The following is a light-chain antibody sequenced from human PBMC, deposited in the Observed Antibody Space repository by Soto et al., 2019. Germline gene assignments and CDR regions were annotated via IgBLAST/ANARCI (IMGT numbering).Light chain of an antibody. J-gene: IGKJ3*01. CDR2: AAS. V-gene: IGKV1-9*01. CDR1: QGISNY. Sequence: DIQLTQSPSFLSASVGDRVTITCRASQGISNYLAWYQQKPGKAPQLLIYAASILQSGVPSRFSGSGSVTEFTLTISSLQPEDFATYCCQQLNSSPFTFGPGTKVDIK. CDR3: QQLNSSPFT.